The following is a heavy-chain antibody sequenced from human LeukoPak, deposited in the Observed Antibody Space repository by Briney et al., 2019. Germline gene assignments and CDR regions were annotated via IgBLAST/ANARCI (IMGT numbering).Heavy chain of an antibody. D-gene: IGHD2-2*03. CDR3: ASLGFCTGTRCLEDS. V-gene: IGHV4-59*11. J-gene: IGHJ4*02. CDR1: GGSINNHY. CDR2: IHSTGST. Sequence: SETLSLTCTVSGGSINNHYWSWIRQPPGKGLEWIGYIHSTGSTNYNPSLKSRVTISVDRSENQFSLKVTSVTAADTAVYYCASLGFCTGTRCLEDSWGQGTLVTVAS.